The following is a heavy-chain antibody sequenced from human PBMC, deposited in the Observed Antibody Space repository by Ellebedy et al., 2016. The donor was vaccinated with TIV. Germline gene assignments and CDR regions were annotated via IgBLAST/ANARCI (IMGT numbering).Heavy chain of an antibody. CDR3: ARRAGYDFDF. D-gene: IGHD5-12*01. Sequence: GESLKISXKGFGYSFTTYWIGWVRQMPGKGLEWMGVIYPGDSRPSYSPSFQGQVTISADKSISTAYLQWSSLKASDTAMYYCARRAGYDFDFWGQGTLVTVSS. V-gene: IGHV5-51*01. CDR1: GYSFTTYW. CDR2: IYPGDSRP. J-gene: IGHJ4*02.